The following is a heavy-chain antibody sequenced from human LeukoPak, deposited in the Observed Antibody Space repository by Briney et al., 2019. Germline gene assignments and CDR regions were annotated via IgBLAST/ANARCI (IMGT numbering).Heavy chain of an antibody. V-gene: IGHV4-59*01. Sequence: SETLSHTCTVSGGSISSYYRSWIRQPPGKGLEWFGYIYYSGSTNSNPSPKSRVTLSVDTSQNHFSLKLRTIPPPDTAVYSCTRHYGTLWYYYYMDVWGKGTTVTVSS. CDR2: IYYSGST. CDR3: TRHYGTLWYYYYMDV. D-gene: IGHD3-10*01. CDR1: GGSISSYY. J-gene: IGHJ6*03.